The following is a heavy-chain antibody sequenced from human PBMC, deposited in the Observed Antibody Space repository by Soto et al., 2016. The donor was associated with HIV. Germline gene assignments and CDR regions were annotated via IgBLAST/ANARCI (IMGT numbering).Heavy chain of an antibody. CDR1: GYTFTGYY. J-gene: IGHJ3*02. CDR2: INPNSGGT. D-gene: IGHD3-22*01. Sequence: QVQLVQSGAEVKKPGASVKVSCKASGYTFTGYYMHWVRQAPGQGLEWMGWINPNSGGTNYAQKFQGRVTMTRDTSISTAYMELSRLRSDDTAVYYCARLERNYYDSSGYPEGDTFDIWGQGTMVTVSS. V-gene: IGHV1-2*02. CDR3: ARLERNYYDSSGYPEGDTFDI.